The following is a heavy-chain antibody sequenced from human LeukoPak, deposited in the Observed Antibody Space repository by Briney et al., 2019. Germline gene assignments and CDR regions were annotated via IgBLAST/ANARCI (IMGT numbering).Heavy chain of an antibody. CDR3: ARGLGKRPKRDLDY. CDR2: MNPNSGNT. V-gene: IGHV1-8*01. Sequence: ASVKVSCKASGYTFTSYDINWVRQATGQGLEWMGWMNPNSGNTGYAQKFQGRVTMTRNTSISTAYMELSSLRSEDTAVYYCARGLGKRPKRDLDYWGQGTLVTVSS. J-gene: IGHJ4*02. CDR1: GYTFTSYD.